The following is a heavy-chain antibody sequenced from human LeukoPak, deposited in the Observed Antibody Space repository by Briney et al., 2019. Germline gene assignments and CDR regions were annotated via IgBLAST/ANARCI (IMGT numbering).Heavy chain of an antibody. CDR3: ARTYYYGSGSYYPPDY. Sequence: PSETLSLTCTVSGGSISSSSYYWGWIRQPPGKGLEWIGSIYYSGSTYYNPSLKSRVTISVDTPKNQFSLKLSSVTAADTAVYYCARTYYYGSGSYYPPDYWGQGTLVTVSS. CDR1: GGSISSSSYY. CDR2: IYYSGST. D-gene: IGHD3-10*01. J-gene: IGHJ4*02. V-gene: IGHV4-39*01.